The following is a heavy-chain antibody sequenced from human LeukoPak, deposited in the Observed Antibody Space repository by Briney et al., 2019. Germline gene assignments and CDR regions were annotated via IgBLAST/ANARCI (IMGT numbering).Heavy chain of an antibody. V-gene: IGHV4-34*01. J-gene: IGHJ3*02. D-gene: IGHD6-13*01. CDR3: ARNPGYSSSWYKGAFDI. CDR2: INHSGST. CDR1: GGSFSGYY. Sequence: PSETLSLTCAVYGGSFSGYYWSRIRQPPGKGLEWIGEINHSGSTNYNPSLKSRVTISVDTSKNQFSLKLNSVTAADTAVYYCARNPGYSSSWYKGAFDIWGQGTMVTVSS.